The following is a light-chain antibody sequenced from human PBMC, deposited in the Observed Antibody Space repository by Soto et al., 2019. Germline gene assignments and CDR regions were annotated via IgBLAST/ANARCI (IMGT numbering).Light chain of an antibody. CDR1: SSDIGGYNF. V-gene: IGLV2-23*01. CDR2: EGS. CDR3: CSYTSSTVI. J-gene: IGLJ2*01. Sequence: QSALTQPASVSGSPGQSITISCTGTSSDIGGYNFVSWYHQNPGKAPKLVIYEGSKRPSGVSNRLSGSKSGNTASLTISGLQPEDEGDYYCCSYTSSTVIFGGGTKLTVL.